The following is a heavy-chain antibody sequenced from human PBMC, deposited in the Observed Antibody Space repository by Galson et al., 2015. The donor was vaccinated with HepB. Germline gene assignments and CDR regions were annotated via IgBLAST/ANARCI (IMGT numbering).Heavy chain of an antibody. CDR2: ISGGGGNT. V-gene: IGHV3-23*01. D-gene: IGHD6-19*01. Sequence: SLRLSCAASGFTFSTYAMSWVRQAPGKGLEWVSAISGGGGNTNYADSVKGRFTISRDNSKNTLSLQMSSLRAEDTAVYSCARSFSGWYVFDYWGQGTVVTVSP. J-gene: IGHJ4*02. CDR1: GFTFSTYA. CDR3: ARSFSGWYVFDY.